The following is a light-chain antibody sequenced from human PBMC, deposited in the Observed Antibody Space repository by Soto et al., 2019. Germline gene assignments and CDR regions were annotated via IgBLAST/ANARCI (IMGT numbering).Light chain of an antibody. CDR2: AAS. CDR1: QSISSY. J-gene: IGKJ1*01. CDR3: QQSYSTPTWT. V-gene: IGKV1-39*01. Sequence: DIQMTHSPSSLSASVGDIVTITYGASQSISSYLNWYQQKPGKAPKLLIYAASSLQSGVPSRFSGSGSGTDFTLTISSLQPEDFATYYCQQSYSTPTWTFGQGTKVDI.